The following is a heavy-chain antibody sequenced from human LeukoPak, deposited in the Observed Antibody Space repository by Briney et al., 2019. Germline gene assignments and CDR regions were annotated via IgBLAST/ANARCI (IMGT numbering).Heavy chain of an antibody. D-gene: IGHD4-11*01. CDR2: ISYDGSNK. J-gene: IGHJ4*02. Sequence: GGSLRLSCAASGFTFSSYAMHWVRQAPGKGLEWVAVISYDGSNKCYADSVKGRFTISRDNSKNTLYLQMNSLRAEDTAVYYCARSLGTVTTLSVDYWGQGTLVTVSS. CDR1: GFTFSSYA. V-gene: IGHV3-30*01. CDR3: ARSLGTVTTLSVDY.